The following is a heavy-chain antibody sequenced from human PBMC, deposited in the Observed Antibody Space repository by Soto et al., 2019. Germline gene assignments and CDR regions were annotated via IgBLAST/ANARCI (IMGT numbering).Heavy chain of an antibody. J-gene: IGHJ4*02. CDR1: GYSFSSYW. Sequence: GPAQKISCEGSGYSFSSYWVGWVRQMPGKGLEWMGIIYPGDSGTRYNPSFQGQVTLSVDKSISTAYLQWSSLKATDTAIYYCARQGAGSPSVYCHYWGEGVLVPVSS. CDR3: ARQGAGSPSVYCHY. V-gene: IGHV5-51*01. D-gene: IGHD6-19*01. CDR2: IYPGDSGT.